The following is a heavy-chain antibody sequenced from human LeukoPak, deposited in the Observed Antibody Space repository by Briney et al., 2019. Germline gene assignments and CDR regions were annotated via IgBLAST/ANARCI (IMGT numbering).Heavy chain of an antibody. CDR1: GYTFTSYD. D-gene: IGHD3-22*01. J-gene: IGHJ4*02. Sequence: SVKVSCEASGYTFTSYDINWVRQATGQGLEWMGGIIPIFGTANYAQKFQGRVTITADKSTSTAYMELSSLRSEDTAVYYCAKGGYYDSSGYYSSWGQGTLVTVSS. V-gene: IGHV1-69*06. CDR2: IIPIFGTA. CDR3: AKGGYYDSSGYYSS.